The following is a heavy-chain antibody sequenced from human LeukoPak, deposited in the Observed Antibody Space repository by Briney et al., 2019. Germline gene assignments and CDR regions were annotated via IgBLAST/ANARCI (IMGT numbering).Heavy chain of an antibody. Sequence: GGSLRLSCAASGFTFSSYAMSWVRQAPGKGLEWVPAISGSGGSTYYADSVKGRFTISRDNSKNTLYLQMNSLRAEDTAVYYCAKACSSTSCYSDYWGQGTLVTVSS. CDR3: AKACSSTSCYSDY. J-gene: IGHJ4*02. D-gene: IGHD2-2*01. CDR2: ISGSGGST. V-gene: IGHV3-23*01. CDR1: GFTFSSYA.